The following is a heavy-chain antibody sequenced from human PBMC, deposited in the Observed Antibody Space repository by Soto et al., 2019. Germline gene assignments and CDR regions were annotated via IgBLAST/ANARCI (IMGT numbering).Heavy chain of an antibody. J-gene: IGHJ4*02. CDR1: GFSVSSSY. D-gene: IGHD4-17*01. CDR3: ARLVKYGNYPDYFDY. V-gene: IGHV3-66*04. CDR2: IYSGGTT. Sequence: ELQLVESGGGLVQPGGSLRLSCTASGFSVSSSYMSWVRQGPGKGLGWVSIIYSGGTTYYADSVKGRFTISRDSSKNTLYVQMNSLRAEDTAVYYCARLVKYGNYPDYFDYWGQGTLVTVSS.